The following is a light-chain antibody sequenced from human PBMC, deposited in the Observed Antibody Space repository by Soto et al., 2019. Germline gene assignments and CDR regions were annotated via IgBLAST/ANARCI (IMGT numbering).Light chain of an antibody. CDR1: TSDVGDYND. J-gene: IGLJ2*01. V-gene: IGLV2-14*01. CDR3: SSYTSRSSVI. Sequence: QSVLTQPASVSGAPGKSITISCNATTSDVGDYNDVSWYQQYPGKAPKPIIYNVSNRPSGVSNRFSGSKSGDTASLTISGLQAEDEADYYCSSYTSRSSVIFGGGTKLTVL. CDR2: NVS.